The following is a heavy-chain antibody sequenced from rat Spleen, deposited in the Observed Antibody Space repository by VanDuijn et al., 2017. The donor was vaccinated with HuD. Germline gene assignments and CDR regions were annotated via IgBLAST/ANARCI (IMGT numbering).Heavy chain of an antibody. V-gene: IGHV5-19*01. CDR1: GFTFSNYG. D-gene: IGHD1-1*01. Sequence: EVQLVESGGGLVQPGRSLKLSCAASGFTFSNYGMHWIRQAPTKGLEWVASISPSGGSTYYRDSVKGRFTISRDNAKSTLYLQMDSLRSEDTATYYCATDRGYSGDWFAYWGQGALVTVSS. CDR3: ATDRGYSGDWFAY. J-gene: IGHJ3*01. CDR2: ISPSGGST.